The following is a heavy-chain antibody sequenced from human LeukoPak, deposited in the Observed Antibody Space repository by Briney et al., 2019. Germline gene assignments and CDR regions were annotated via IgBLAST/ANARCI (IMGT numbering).Heavy chain of an antibody. V-gene: IGHV3-48*03. Sequence: PGGSLRLSCAASGFTFSSYEMNWVRQAPGKGLEWVSYISSRGSTIYYADSVKGRFTISRDNAKNSLYLQMNSLRAEDTAVYYCARDPRSYLNPRYYFDYWGQGTLVTVSS. D-gene: IGHD1-26*01. J-gene: IGHJ4*02. CDR1: GFTFSSYE. CDR3: ARDPRSYLNPRYYFDY. CDR2: ISSRGSTI.